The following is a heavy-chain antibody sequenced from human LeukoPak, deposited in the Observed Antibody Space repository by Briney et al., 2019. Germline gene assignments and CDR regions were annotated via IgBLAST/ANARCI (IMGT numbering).Heavy chain of an antibody. CDR2: IFYTGNT. V-gene: IGHV4-59*01. CDR1: GASFTTYY. J-gene: IGHJ4*01. Sequence: KPSETLSLTCTVSGASFTTYYWSWIRQPPGKGLEWIGYIFYTGNTNYNPSLKSRVSISIDTPKNQFSLKLTSVTAADTAVYYCASQTSVAGTLDYWGQGALVTVSS. CDR3: ASQTSVAGTLDY. D-gene: IGHD6-19*01.